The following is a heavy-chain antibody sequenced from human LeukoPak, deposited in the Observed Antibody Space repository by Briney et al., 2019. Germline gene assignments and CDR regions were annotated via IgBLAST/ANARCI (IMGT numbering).Heavy chain of an antibody. CDR1: GGSFSGYY. CDR3: ARVPGYSYGYDY. D-gene: IGHD5-18*01. Sequence: SETLSLTCAVYGGSFSGYYWSWIRQPPGKGLEWIGYIYYSGSTNYNPSLKSRVTISVDTSKNQFSLKLSSVTAADTAVYYCARVPGYSYGYDYWGQGTLVTVSS. V-gene: IGHV4-59*01. J-gene: IGHJ4*02. CDR2: IYYSGST.